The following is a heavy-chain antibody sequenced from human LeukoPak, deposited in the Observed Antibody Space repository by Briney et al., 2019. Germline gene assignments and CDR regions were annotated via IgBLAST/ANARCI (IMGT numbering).Heavy chain of an antibody. CDR2: INHSGYT. CDR3: TRMTTGHDY. V-gene: IGHV4-34*01. CDR1: GVSFNDYY. Sequence: PSETLSLTCAVSGVSFNDYYWSWVRQTPGKGLEWIGEINHSGYTNDSPPLKSRVTLSIDTSRKQFSLNLRSVTVADAGIYYCTRMTTGHDYWGQGTLVTVSS. D-gene: IGHD4-17*01. J-gene: IGHJ4*02.